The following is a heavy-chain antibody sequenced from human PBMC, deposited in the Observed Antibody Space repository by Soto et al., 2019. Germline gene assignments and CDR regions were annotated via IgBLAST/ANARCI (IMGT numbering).Heavy chain of an antibody. J-gene: IGHJ5*02. Sequence: RRLSCAASCFTFSSYSMNWVRQAPGKGLWWVSYISFSSSTIYYAYSVKGRFTISRDNAKNSLFLQMNSLRDDDTAVHYCARDNGLEGSVDPWGQGTMITV. CDR1: CFTFSSYS. D-gene: IGHD2-15*01. CDR3: ARDNGLEGSVDP. CDR2: ISFSSSTI. V-gene: IGHV3-48*02.